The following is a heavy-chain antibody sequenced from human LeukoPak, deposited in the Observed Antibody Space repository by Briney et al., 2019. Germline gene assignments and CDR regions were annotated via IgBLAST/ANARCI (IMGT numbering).Heavy chain of an antibody. CDR2: INHSGST. J-gene: IGHJ4*02. Sequence: PSETLSLTCAVYGGSFSGYYWSWIRQPPGKGLEWIGEINHSGSTNYNPSLKSRVTISVDTSKNQFSLKLSSVTAADTAVYYCARSKAIDYWGQGTLVTVSS. V-gene: IGHV4-34*01. CDR3: ARSKAIDY. CDR1: GGSFSGYY.